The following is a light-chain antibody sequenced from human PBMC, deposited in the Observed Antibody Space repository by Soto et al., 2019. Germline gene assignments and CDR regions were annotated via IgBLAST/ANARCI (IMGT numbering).Light chain of an antibody. CDR1: SSDVGGYNY. CDR3: SSYTSSSTYV. V-gene: IGLV2-14*01. CDR2: DVS. J-gene: IGLJ1*01. Sequence: QSALTQPASVSGSPGQSITISCTGTSSDVGGYNYVSWYQQHPGKAPNLMIYDVSNRPSGVSNRFFGSKSGNTASLTISGLQAEDEADYYCSSYTSSSTYVFGTGTKVTVL.